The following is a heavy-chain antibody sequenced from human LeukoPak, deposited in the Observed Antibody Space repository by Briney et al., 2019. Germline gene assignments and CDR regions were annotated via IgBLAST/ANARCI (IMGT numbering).Heavy chain of an antibody. J-gene: IGHJ3*02. CDR3: ARDHAVVPAAMGAFDI. CDR1: GFTFSSYA. V-gene: IGHV3-30-3*01. CDR2: ISYDGSNK. D-gene: IGHD2-2*01. Sequence: PGRSLRLSCAASGFTFSSYAMHWVRQAPGKGLEWVAVISYDGSNKYYADSVKGRFTISRDNSKNTLYLQMNSLRAEDTAVYYCARDHAVVPAAMGAFDIWGQGTMVTVSS.